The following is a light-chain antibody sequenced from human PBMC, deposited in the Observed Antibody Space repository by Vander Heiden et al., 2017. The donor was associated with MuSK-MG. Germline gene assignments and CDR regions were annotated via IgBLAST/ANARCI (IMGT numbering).Light chain of an antibody. V-gene: IGKV3-20*01. Sequence: EIVLTQSPGTLSLSPGERAILSCRASQSVSRNYLAWYQQKPGQAPRLLISGASIRVIGIPDRFTGSGSGTDFTLTITRLEPEDSAVYYCQQYGSSPNTFGQGTKLEIK. CDR1: QSVSRNY. CDR2: GAS. CDR3: QQYGSSPNT. J-gene: IGKJ2*01.